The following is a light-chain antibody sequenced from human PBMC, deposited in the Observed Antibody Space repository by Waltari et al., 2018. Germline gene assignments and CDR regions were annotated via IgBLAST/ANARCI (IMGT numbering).Light chain of an antibody. V-gene: IGLV7-46*01. CDR1: SVPVPRRHY. J-gene: IGLJ2*01. CDR3: WLAYSGGVVV. CDR2: DSF. Sequence: QAVVTQEPSLTVSPGGTATLTCGSTSVPVPRRHYPFWVQKRPGQAPRKLLYDSFMQHSWTPARFSGSLLGGKAALTLSGAQAEDEADYYCWLAYSGGVVVYGGGTKLAVL.